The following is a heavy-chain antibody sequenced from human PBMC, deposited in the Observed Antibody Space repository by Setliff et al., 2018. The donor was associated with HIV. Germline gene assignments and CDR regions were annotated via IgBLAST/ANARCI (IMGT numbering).Heavy chain of an antibody. CDR1: GGSIVNNNYY. CDR2: VYYSGST. Sequence: SETLSLTCIVSGGSIVNNNYYWGWIRQPPGKGLEWIGSVYYSGSTYYNPSLKSRVSISVDRSKNQFSLKVNSVTAADTAVYYCARGGRWLVHWGQGALVTVSS. CDR3: ARGGRWLVH. D-gene: IGHD6-19*01. J-gene: IGHJ4*02. V-gene: IGHV4-39*01.